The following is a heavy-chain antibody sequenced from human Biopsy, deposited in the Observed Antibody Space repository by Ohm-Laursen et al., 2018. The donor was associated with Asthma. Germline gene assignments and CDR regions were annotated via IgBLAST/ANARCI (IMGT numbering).Heavy chain of an antibody. D-gene: IGHD3-10*01. CDR2: ISVYNGNT. J-gene: IGHJ6*02. CDR3: ARAVDYSHYYGIDV. CDR1: GYTFNSAG. Sequence: VEVSCKTSGYTFNSAGITWVRQVPGQGLEWMGWISVYNGNTKVAQKLQDRVTMITDTSTSAAYMELRSLRSDDTAVYFCARAVDYSHYYGIDVWGQGTTVTVS. V-gene: IGHV1-18*01.